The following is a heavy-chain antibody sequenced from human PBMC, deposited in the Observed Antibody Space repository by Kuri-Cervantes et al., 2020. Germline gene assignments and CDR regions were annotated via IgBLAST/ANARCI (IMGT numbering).Heavy chain of an antibody. J-gene: IGHJ4*02. CDR3: AKRSVRFLEWLSAEFDY. V-gene: IGHV3-30*07. CDR2: ISYDGSNK. D-gene: IGHD3-3*01. CDR1: GFTFSSYA. Sequence: GGSLRLSCAASGFTFSSYAMHWARQAPGKGLEWVAVISYDGSNKYYADSVKGRFTISRDNSKNTLYLQMNSLRAEDTAVYYCAKRSVRFLEWLSAEFDYWGQGTLVTVSS.